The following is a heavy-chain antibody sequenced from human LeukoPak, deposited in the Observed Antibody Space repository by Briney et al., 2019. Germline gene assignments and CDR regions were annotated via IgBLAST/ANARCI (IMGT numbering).Heavy chain of an antibody. CDR1: GGSISSHY. D-gene: IGHD4-11*01. J-gene: IGHJ5*02. V-gene: IGHV4-59*11. Sequence: SETLSLTCTVSGGSISSHYWNWIRQTPGKGLEWIGYIYYSGTIKYNPSLKSRVTISLDTSKNQFSLKLASVTAAGTALYYCVAGEDYKGSRFGPWGQGTLVTVSS. CDR2: IYYSGTI. CDR3: VAGEDYKGSRFGP.